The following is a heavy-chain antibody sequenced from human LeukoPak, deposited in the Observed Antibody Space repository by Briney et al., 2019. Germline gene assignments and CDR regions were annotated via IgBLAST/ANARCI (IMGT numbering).Heavy chain of an antibody. D-gene: IGHD3-22*01. Sequence: GGSLRLSCAASGFTVSSNYMSWVRQAPGKGLEWVSVIYSGGSTYYADSVKGRFTISRDNSKNTLYLQMNSLRAEDTAVYYRARDNHYYDSSGSDYWGQGTLVTVSS. CDR3: ARDNHYYDSSGSDY. J-gene: IGHJ4*02. CDR2: IYSGGST. CDR1: GFTVSSNY. V-gene: IGHV3-66*02.